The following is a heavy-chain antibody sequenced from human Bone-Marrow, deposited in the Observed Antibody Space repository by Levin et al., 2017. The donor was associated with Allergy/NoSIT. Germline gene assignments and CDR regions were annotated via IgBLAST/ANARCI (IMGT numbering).Heavy chain of an antibody. J-gene: IGHJ4*02. V-gene: IGHV4-59*08. D-gene: IGHD6-13*01. CDR1: SGSINHNY. Sequence: SETLSLTCTVSSGSINHNYWSWIRQPPGKALEFIAYIYYNGATNYNPSLRSRATISVDTSMNHFSLKLSSVTAADTAIYYCARLGQLGSAHYFDYWCQGTLVTVSS. CDR2: IYYNGAT. CDR3: ARLGQLGSAHYFDY.